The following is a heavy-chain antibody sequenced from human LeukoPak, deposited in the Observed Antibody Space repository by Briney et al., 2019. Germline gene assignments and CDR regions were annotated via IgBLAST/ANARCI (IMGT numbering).Heavy chain of an antibody. CDR1: GFTFSSYA. D-gene: IGHD3-10*01. Sequence: PGGSLRLSCAASGFTFSSYAMHWVRQAPGKGLEWVAVISYDGSNKYYADSVKGRFTISRDNSKNTLFLQMNTLRADDTAVYYCAKSGRYYASGGSYYYFCMDVWGKGTTVTVSS. CDR3: AKSGRYYASGGSYYYFCMDV. J-gene: IGHJ6*04. CDR2: ISYDGSNK. V-gene: IGHV3-30*04.